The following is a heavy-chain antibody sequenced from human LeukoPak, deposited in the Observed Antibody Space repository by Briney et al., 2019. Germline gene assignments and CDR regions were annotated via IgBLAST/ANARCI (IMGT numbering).Heavy chain of an antibody. Sequence: AGGSLRLSCAASGFTFSSYAMHWVRQAPGKGLEWVAVISYDESNKYYADSVKGRFTTSRDTSKNTLYLQMNSLRAEDTAVYYCARAHRIWFGELFDYYYYGMDVWGQGTTVTVSS. CDR2: ISYDESNK. CDR1: GFTFSSYA. D-gene: IGHD3-10*01. CDR3: ARAHRIWFGELFDYYYYGMDV. J-gene: IGHJ6*02. V-gene: IGHV3-30-3*01.